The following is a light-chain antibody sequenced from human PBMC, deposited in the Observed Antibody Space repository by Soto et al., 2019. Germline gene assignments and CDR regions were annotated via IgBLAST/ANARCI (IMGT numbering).Light chain of an antibody. J-gene: IGKJ4*01. CDR3: EQYYSYPRT. CDR2: AAS. CDR1: QGISGY. V-gene: IGKV1-8*01. Sequence: AIRMTQSPSSFSASTGDRVTITCRASQGISGYLAWYQQKPGKAPKLLIYAASTLQSGVPSRFSGSGSGTDFKLTISALQTEDFAAYYGEQYYSYPRTFGKGTKVEIK.